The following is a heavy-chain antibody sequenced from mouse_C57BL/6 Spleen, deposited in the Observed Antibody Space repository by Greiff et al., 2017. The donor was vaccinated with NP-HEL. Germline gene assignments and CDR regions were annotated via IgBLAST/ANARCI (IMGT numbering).Heavy chain of an antibody. CDR3: ARGAYYSNYVGFAY. J-gene: IGHJ3*01. CDR1: GYAFTNYL. D-gene: IGHD2-5*01. V-gene: IGHV1-54*01. Sequence: QVQLKQSGAELVRPGTSVKVSCKASGYAFTNYLIEWVKQRPGQGLEWIGVINPGSGGTNYNEKFKGKATLTADKSSSTAYMQLSSLTSEDSAVYFWARGAYYSNYVGFAYWGQGTLVTVSA. CDR2: INPGSGGT.